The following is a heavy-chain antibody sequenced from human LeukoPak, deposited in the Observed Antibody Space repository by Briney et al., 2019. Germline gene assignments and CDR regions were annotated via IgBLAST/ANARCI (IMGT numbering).Heavy chain of an antibody. CDR1: GYSFTRYW. D-gene: IGHD3-9*01. CDR3: ARIRRYYDILTGLHDAFDI. CDR2: IYPGDSDT. J-gene: IGHJ3*02. V-gene: IGHV5-51*01. Sequence: GESLKISCKGSGYSFTRYWIGWVRQMPGKGLEWMGIIYPGDSDTRYSPSFQGQVTISADKSISTAYLQWSSLKASDTAMYYCARIRRYYDILTGLHDAFDIWGQGTMVTVSS.